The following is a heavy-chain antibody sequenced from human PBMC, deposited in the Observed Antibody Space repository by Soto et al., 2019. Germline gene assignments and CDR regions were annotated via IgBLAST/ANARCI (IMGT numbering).Heavy chain of an antibody. CDR2: IYWDDDK. CDR1: GFSLSTSGVG. CDR3: AHTYYDFWSGYYTRLPDY. D-gene: IGHD3-3*01. Sequence: QITLKESGPTLVKPTQTLTLTCTFSGFSLSTSGVGVGWIRQPPGKALEWLALIYWDDDKRYSPSLKTRLTITKDTSKNQVVLTMTNMDPVDTATYYCAHTYYDFWSGYYTRLPDYWGQGTLVTVSS. J-gene: IGHJ4*02. V-gene: IGHV2-5*02.